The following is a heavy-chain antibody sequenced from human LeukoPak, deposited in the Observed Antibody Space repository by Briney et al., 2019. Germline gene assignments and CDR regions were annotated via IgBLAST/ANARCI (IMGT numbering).Heavy chain of an antibody. D-gene: IGHD6-19*01. V-gene: IGHV3-23*01. CDR3: AKDSNGWYQRGSNYFDY. CDR1: GFTFSSYA. CDR2: VSSNGAKT. J-gene: IGHJ4*02. Sequence: GGSLRLSCAASGFTFSSYAITWVRQAPGKGLEWVSAVSSNGAKTYYADSVKGRFTISRDNYKNMVFLQMNSLRAEDTAEYYCAKDSNGWYQRGSNYFDYWGQGTLVTVSS.